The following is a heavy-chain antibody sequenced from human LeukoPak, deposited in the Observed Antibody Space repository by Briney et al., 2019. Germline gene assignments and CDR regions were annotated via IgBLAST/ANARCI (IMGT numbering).Heavy chain of an antibody. Sequence: ASVKVSCKASGYTFTSYGISWVRQAPGQGLEWMGWINPNSGGTNYAQKFQGRVTMTRDTSISTAYMELSRLRSDDTAVYYCARSYYDSSGYYYFRGNYGMDVWGQGTTVTVSS. CDR1: GYTFTSYG. CDR3: ARSYYDSSGYYYFRGNYGMDV. V-gene: IGHV1-2*02. CDR2: INPNSGGT. J-gene: IGHJ6*02. D-gene: IGHD3-22*01.